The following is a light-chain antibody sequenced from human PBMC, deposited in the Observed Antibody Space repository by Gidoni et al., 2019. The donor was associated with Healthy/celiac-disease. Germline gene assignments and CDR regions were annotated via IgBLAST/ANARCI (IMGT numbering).Light chain of an antibody. CDR1: QSVLYSSNNKNY. J-gene: IGKJ1*01. CDR2: WAS. Sequence: IVMTQSPDSLAVSLGERATINCKSSQSVLYSSNNKNYLAWYQQKPGQPPKLLIYWASTRDSGVPDRFSGSGSGTDFTLTISSLQAEDVAVYYCQQYYSTPWTFXXXTKVEIK. V-gene: IGKV4-1*01. CDR3: QQYYSTPWT.